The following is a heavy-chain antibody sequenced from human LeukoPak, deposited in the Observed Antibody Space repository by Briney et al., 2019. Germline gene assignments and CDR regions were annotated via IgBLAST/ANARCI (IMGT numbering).Heavy chain of an antibody. J-gene: IGHJ3*02. D-gene: IGHD3-10*01. CDR1: EFTFSSYW. Sequence: LPGGSLRLSCAASEFTFSSYWMHWVRQAPGKGLVWVSRINSDGSSTSYADSVKGRFTISRDNAKNTLYLQMNSLRAEDTAVYNCARAGYYYGSGSYLHYAFDIWGQGTMVTVSS. CDR3: ARAGYYYGSGSYLHYAFDI. V-gene: IGHV3-74*01. CDR2: INSDGSST.